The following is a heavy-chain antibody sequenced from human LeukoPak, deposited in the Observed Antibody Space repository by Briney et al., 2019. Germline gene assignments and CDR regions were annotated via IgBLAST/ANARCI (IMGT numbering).Heavy chain of an antibody. J-gene: IGHJ4*02. V-gene: IGHV4-34*01. CDR3: ARHTLLWFGELL. CDR1: GGSFSGYH. CDR2: INHSGST. Sequence: SETLSLTCAVYGGSFSGYHWSWIRQPPGKGLEWIGEINHSGSTNYNPSLKSRVTISVDTSKNQSSLKLSSVTAADTAVYYCARHTLLWFGELLWGQGTLVTVSS. D-gene: IGHD3-10*01.